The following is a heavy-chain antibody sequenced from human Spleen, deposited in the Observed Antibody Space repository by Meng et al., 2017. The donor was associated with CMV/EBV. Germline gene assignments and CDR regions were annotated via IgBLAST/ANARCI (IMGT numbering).Heavy chain of an antibody. CDR2: IYYSGNT. CDR3: ARADQCSSDRCQPTRYCHH. Sequence: SETLSLTCTVSGGSISSSSYYRGWIRQPPGKGLEWIASIYYSGNTYYNPSLKSRVTISVDTSKNQFFLKLTSVTAADTAVYYCARADQCSSDRCQPTRYCHHWGQGTLVTVSS. J-gene: IGHJ1*01. D-gene: IGHD2-2*01. CDR1: GGSISSSSYY. V-gene: IGHV4-39*07.